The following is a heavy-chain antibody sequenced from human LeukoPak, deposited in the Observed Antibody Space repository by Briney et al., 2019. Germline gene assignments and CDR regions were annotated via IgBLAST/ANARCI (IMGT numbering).Heavy chain of an antibody. V-gene: IGHV3-48*03. CDR2: ISSSGSTI. J-gene: IGHJ4*02. CDR1: GFTFSRYE. D-gene: IGHD6-19*01. Sequence: GGSLRLSCAASGFTFSRYEMNWVRHAPGKGLEWVSYISSSGSTIYYADSVKGRFTISRDNAKNSLYLQMNSLRAEDTAVYYCARESRSSGWYYFDYWGQGTPVTVSS. CDR3: ARESRSSGWYYFDY.